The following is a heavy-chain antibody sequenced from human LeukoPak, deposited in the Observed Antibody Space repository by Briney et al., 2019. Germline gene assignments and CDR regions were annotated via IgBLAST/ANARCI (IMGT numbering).Heavy chain of an antibody. CDR1: GFTFSTCT. V-gene: IGHV3-21*01. J-gene: IGHJ4*02. CDR2: ISSSSSYI. CDR3: ARNTPDIFLEG. Sequence: GGSLRLSRAASGFTFSTCTMNWVRQPAGRGREWVSSISSSSSYIYHADSVKGRFTISRDNAKNSLYLQMNSLRAEDTAVCYCARNTPDIFLEGWGRGTLVTVSS. D-gene: IGHD3-9*01.